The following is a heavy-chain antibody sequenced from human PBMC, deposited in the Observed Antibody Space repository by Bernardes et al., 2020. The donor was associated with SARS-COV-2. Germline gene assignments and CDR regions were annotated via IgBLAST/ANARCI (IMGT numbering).Heavy chain of an antibody. Sequence: GGSLRLSCAASGFTVRSNYMSWVRQAPGKGLEWVSVIESAGNTYYGDSVRGRFTISRDSSKNTLYLQMNSLRAEDTAVYYCARDTHSRERADFWGQGTLVIVSS. V-gene: IGHV3-66*01. D-gene: IGHD4-4*01. CDR2: IESAGNT. CDR3: ARDTHSRERADF. CDR1: GFTVRSNY. J-gene: IGHJ4*02.